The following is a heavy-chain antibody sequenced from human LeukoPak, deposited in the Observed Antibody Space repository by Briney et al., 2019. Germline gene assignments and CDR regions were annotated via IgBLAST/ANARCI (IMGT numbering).Heavy chain of an antibody. CDR2: IYKGGST. V-gene: IGHV3-66*01. J-gene: IGHJ4*02. Sequence: PGGSLRLSCAASGFTVSSNDISWVRQAPGRGLEWVSLIYKGGSTYYADSVKGRFTVSRDNSKNTLYLQMNSLKTEDTAVYYCAREEGPLDHWGQGTLVTVSS. CDR3: AREEGPLDH. CDR1: GFTVSSND.